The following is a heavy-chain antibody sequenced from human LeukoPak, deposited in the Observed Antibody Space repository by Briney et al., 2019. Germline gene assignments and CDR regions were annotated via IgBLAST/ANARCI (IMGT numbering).Heavy chain of an antibody. CDR3: AKDRDYGGNSGGYFDL. V-gene: IGHV3-23*01. CDR1: GFTFTRYA. D-gene: IGHD4-23*01. CDR2: ISGIGGST. Sequence: GALRLSCAASGFTFTRYAMNWVRQAPGKGLEWVSAISGIGGSTYYADSVKGRFTISRDNSKNTLYLQMNSLRAEDTVVYYCAKDRDYGGNSGGYFDLWGRGTLVTVSS. J-gene: IGHJ2*01.